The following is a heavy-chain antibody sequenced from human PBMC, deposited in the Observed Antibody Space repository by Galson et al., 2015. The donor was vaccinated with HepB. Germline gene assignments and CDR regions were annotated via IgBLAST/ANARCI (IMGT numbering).Heavy chain of an antibody. V-gene: IGHV3-23*01. J-gene: IGHJ4*02. CDR3: AKGGYDYVWGSYRYQPFDY. CDR2: ISGSGGST. CDR1: GFTFSSYG. Sequence: SLRLSCAASGFTFSSYGMHWVRQAPGKGLEWVSAISGSGGSTYYADSVKGRFTISRDNSKNTLYLQMNSLRAEDTAVYYCAKGGYDYVWGSYRYQPFDYWGQGTLVTVSS. D-gene: IGHD3-16*02.